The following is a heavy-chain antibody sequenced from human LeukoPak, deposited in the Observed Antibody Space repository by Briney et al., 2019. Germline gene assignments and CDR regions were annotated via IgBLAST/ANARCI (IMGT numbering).Heavy chain of an antibody. J-gene: IGHJ3*02. Sequence: ASVKVSCKPSGYTSTSPDINWVRQAPGIGLEWLGWMNPRDDTGYEQKFQGRVTLTRDKSINTAYMELSSLTSEDTAVYYCARYTQHYGFDMWGQGTMVTVSA. V-gene: IGHV1-8*01. CDR2: MNPRDDT. CDR1: GYTSTSPD. CDR3: ARYTQHYGFDM. D-gene: IGHD3-16*01.